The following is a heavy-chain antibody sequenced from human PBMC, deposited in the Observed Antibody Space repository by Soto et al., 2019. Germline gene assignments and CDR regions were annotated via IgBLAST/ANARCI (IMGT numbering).Heavy chain of an antibody. D-gene: IGHD6-25*01. CDR2: IFYSGST. V-gene: IGHV4-59*01. J-gene: IGHJ4*02. CDR3: VTGVDGYRFDS. CDR1: GDSISSDY. Sequence: NLPETLSLTCTVSGDSISSDYWSWIRQPPGRGLEWIGYIFYSGSTNYNPSLKSRVTMSADRSKNHFSLKLTSVTAADTAVYYCVTGVDGYRFDSWGQGTLVTVSS.